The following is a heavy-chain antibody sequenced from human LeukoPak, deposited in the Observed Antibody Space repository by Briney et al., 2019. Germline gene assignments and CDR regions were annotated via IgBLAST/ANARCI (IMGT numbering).Heavy chain of an antibody. Sequence: GGSLRLSCAASGFTFSSYDMHWVRQATGKGLEWVSGISTAGDTSYPDSVQGRFVISRENAKNSLYLQMNSPRAGDTAVYYCARAGAITGWNDFDYWGQGTLVTVSS. V-gene: IGHV3-13*04. J-gene: IGHJ4*02. CDR1: GFTFSSYD. CDR2: ISTAGDT. CDR3: ARAGAITGWNDFDY. D-gene: IGHD1-1*01.